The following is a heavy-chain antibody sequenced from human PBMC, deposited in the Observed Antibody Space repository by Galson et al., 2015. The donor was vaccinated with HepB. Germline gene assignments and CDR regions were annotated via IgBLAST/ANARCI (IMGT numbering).Heavy chain of an antibody. Sequence: SLRLSCAASGFTFSSYAMHWVRQTPGKGLEWVAVISYDGSNKYYADSVKGRFTISRDNSKNTLYLQMNSLRAEDTAVYYCARDNYPKGDMIVVVSDAFDIWGQGTMVTVSS. CDR1: GFTFSSYA. V-gene: IGHV3-30*04. CDR3: ARDNYPKGDMIVVVSDAFDI. CDR2: ISYDGSNK. J-gene: IGHJ3*02. D-gene: IGHD3-22*01.